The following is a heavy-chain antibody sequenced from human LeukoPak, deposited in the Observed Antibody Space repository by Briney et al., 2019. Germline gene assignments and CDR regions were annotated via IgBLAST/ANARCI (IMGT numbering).Heavy chain of an antibody. Sequence: HPGGSLRLSCAASGFTFSSYSMNWVRQAPGKGLEWVSYISSSSSTIYYADSVKGRFTISRDNAKNSLYLQMNSLRAEDTAVYYCARDQYYYDSSGYYPDAFDIWGQGTMVTVSS. CDR2: ISSSSSTI. J-gene: IGHJ3*02. D-gene: IGHD3-22*01. CDR3: ARDQYYYDSSGYYPDAFDI. CDR1: GFTFSSYS. V-gene: IGHV3-48*04.